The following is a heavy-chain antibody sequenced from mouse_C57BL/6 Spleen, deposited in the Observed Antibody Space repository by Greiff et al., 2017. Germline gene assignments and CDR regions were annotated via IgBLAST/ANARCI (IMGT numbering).Heavy chain of an antibody. CDR3: AGGLRRGDFDY. V-gene: IGHV1-64*01. Sequence: QVQLQQPGAELVKPGASVKLSCKASGYTFTSYWMHWVKQRPGQGLEWIGMIHPNSGSTNYNEKFKSKATLTVDKSSSTDYMQLSSLTSEDSAVYYCAGGLRRGDFDYWGQGTTLTVSS. D-gene: IGHD2-4*01. CDR1: GYTFTSYW. CDR2: IHPNSGST. J-gene: IGHJ2*01.